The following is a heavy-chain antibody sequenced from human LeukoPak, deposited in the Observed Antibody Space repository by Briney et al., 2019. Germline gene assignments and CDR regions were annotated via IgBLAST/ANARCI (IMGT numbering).Heavy chain of an antibody. J-gene: IGHJ4*02. Sequence: SSETLSLTCAVYGGSFSGHYWTWIRQPPGKGLEWIGEINHSGSTTYNPSLNKRVTISVGTSKNQFSLKMSSVTAADTAVYYCARPRYGSGSLDSWGQGTLVTVSS. D-gene: IGHD3-10*01. CDR3: ARPRYGSGSLDS. V-gene: IGHV4-34*01. CDR2: INHSGST. CDR1: GGSFSGHY.